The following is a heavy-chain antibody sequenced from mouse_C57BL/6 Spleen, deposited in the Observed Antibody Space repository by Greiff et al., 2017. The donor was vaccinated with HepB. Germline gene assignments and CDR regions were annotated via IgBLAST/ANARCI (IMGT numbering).Heavy chain of an antibody. CDR3: ARSYSNYSWFAY. V-gene: IGHV1-59*01. Sequence: QPGAELVRPGTSVKLSCKASGYTFTSYWMHWVKQRPGQGLEWIGVIDPSDSYTNYNQKFKGKATLTVDTSSSTAYMQLSSLTSEDSAVYYCARSYSNYSWFAYWGQGTLVTVSA. D-gene: IGHD2-5*01. CDR1: GYTFTSYW. CDR2: IDPSDSYT. J-gene: IGHJ3*01.